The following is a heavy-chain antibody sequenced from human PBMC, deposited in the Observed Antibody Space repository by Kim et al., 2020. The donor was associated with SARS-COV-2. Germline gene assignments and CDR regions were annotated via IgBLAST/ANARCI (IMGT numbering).Heavy chain of an antibody. CDR2: INHSGST. CDR3: ARSYLPYYYYMDV. CDR1: GGSFSGYY. Sequence: SETLSLTCAVYGGSFSGYYWSWIRQPPGKGLEWIGEINHSGSTNYNPSLKSRVTISVDTSKNQFSLKLSSVTAADTAVYYCARSYLPYYYYMDVWGKGTTVTVSS. V-gene: IGHV4-34*01. J-gene: IGHJ6*03. D-gene: IGHD3-16*02.